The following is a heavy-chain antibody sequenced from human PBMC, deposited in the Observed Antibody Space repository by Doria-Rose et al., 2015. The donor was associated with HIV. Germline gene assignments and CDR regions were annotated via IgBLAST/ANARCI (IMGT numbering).Heavy chain of an antibody. J-gene: IGHJ6*02. CDR1: GGTFIGYS. V-gene: IGHV1-69*01. CDR2: IISMFGTA. Sequence: SCRASGGTFIGYSISWVRQAPGQGLEWMGGIISMFGTANYAQKFQGRVTITADESTSTAYMELSSLRSEDTAVYYCASPVRMKLYYYYYGMDVWGQGTTVTVSS. CDR3: ASPVRMKLYYYYYGMDV.